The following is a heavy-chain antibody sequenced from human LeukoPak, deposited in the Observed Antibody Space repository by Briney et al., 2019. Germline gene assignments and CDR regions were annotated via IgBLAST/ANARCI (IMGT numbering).Heavy chain of an antibody. CDR1: GFTFSSYS. V-gene: IGHV3-74*01. J-gene: IGHJ4*02. Sequence: GGSLRLSCAASGFTFSSYSMHWVRQAPGKGLMWVSRIHGDGSTTNYADSVKGRFSISRDNAKNTLYLQMNSLRAEDTAVYYCALPSCGGDCFSGWGQGTLVTVSS. CDR3: ALPSCGGDCFSG. CDR2: IHGDGSTT. D-gene: IGHD2-21*02.